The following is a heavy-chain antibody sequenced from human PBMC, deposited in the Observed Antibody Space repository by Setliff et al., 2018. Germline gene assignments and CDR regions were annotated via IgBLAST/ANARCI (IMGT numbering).Heavy chain of an antibody. CDR3: ARAEYTSSSLYYYMDV. J-gene: IGHJ6*03. CDR1: RYTFNDYY. V-gene: IGHV1-2*06. D-gene: IGHD6-6*01. CDR2: INPSSGGT. Sequence: ASVKVSCKAFRYTFNDYYRHFVRQTPGQGLEWMGRINPSSGGTDDAQNFLGRVTMTRDTAISTAYMELSRLTSDDTAVYYCARAEYTSSSLYYYMDVWGKGTPVTVSS.